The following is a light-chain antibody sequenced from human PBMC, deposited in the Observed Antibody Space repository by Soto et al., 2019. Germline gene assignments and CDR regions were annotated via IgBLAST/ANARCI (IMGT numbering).Light chain of an antibody. J-gene: IGKJ5*01. V-gene: IGKV3-15*01. Sequence: EIVMTQSPATLSVSPGERATLSCRASQSVSGNSAWYQQKPGQAPRLRIYGASTRANGIPARFSGSGSGTEFTLTISSLQSEDFAVYYCQQYNNWFSITFGQGTRLEIK. CDR1: QSVSGN. CDR2: GAS. CDR3: QQYNNWFSIT.